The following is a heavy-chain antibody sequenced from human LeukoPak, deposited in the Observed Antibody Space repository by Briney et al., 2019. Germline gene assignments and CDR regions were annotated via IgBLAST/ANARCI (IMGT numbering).Heavy chain of an antibody. V-gene: IGHV1-46*01. CDR3: ARDRQQLASPQDYYYGMDV. Sequence: ASVKVSCKASGYTFTSYYMHWVRQAPGQGLEWMGIINPSGGSTSYAQKFQGRVTMTRDTSTSTVYMELSSLRSEDTAVYYCARDRQQLASPQDYYYGMDVWGQGTTVIVSS. CDR2: INPSGGST. CDR1: GYTFTSYY. J-gene: IGHJ6*02. D-gene: IGHD6-13*01.